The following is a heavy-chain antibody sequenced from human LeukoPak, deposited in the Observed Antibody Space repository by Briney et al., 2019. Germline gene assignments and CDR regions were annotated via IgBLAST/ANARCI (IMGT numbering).Heavy chain of an antibody. CDR2: ISAYNGNT. CDR3: ARSSYYDSSGPSLF. J-gene: IGHJ4*02. CDR1: GYTFTSYG. Sequence: ASVKVSCKASGYTFTSYGISWVRQAPGQGLEWMGWISAYNGNTNYAQKLQGRVTMTTDTSTSTAYMELRSLGSDDTAVYYCARSSYYDSSGPSLFWGQGTLVTVSS. D-gene: IGHD3-22*01. V-gene: IGHV1-18*01.